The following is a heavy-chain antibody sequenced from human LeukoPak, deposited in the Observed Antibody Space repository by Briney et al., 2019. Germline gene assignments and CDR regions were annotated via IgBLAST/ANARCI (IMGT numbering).Heavy chain of an antibody. V-gene: IGHV1-8*01. CDR3: ARGTKGYCSGASCYYIDY. CDR1: GYTSTSYD. D-gene: IGHD2-15*01. Sequence: GASVTVSCKASGYTSTSYDINWVRQATGQGLEWMGWMNPNSGNTGYAQKFQGRVTMTRNTSISTAYMELSSLRSEDTAVYYCARGTKGYCSGASCYYIDYWGQGALVTVSS. J-gene: IGHJ4*02. CDR2: MNPNSGNT.